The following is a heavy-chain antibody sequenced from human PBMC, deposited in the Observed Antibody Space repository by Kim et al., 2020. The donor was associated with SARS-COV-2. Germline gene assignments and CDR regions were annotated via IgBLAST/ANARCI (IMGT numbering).Heavy chain of an antibody. J-gene: IGHJ6*02. D-gene: IGHD3-16*01. CDR2: ISSSSSYI. Sequence: GGSLRLSCAASGFTFSSYSMNWVRQAPGKGLEWVSSISSSSSYIYYADSVKGRFTISRDNAKNSLYLQMNSLRAEDTAVYYCARDWGGGLGWAVAPYYYYGMDVWGQGTTVTVSS. CDR1: GFTFSSYS. CDR3: ARDWGGGLGWAVAPYYYYGMDV. V-gene: IGHV3-21*01.